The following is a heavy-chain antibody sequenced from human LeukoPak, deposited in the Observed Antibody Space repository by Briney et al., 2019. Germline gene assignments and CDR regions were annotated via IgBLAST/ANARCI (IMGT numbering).Heavy chain of an antibody. Sequence: GGSLRLSCAASGFTFSSYGMHWVRQAPSKGLEWVAVISYDGSNKYYADSVKGRFTISRDNSKNTLYLQMNSLRAEDTAVYYCAKDLYSYGPDYWGQGTLVTVSS. CDR1: GFTFSSYG. CDR3: AKDLYSYGPDY. V-gene: IGHV3-30*18. J-gene: IGHJ4*02. D-gene: IGHD5-18*01. CDR2: ISYDGSNK.